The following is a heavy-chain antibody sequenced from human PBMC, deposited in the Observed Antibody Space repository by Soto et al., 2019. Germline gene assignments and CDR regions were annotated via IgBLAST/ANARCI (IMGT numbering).Heavy chain of an antibody. Sequence: QVQLVESGGGVVQPGRSLNLSCAASGFSFSTYAMHWVRQAPGKGLEWVAGISYEGSTKYYADSMKGRFTISRDNAKNTLYLQMNSLRAGDTAVYYCAKQFSGWSYFFDDWGQGTLVTVSS. D-gene: IGHD6-19*01. J-gene: IGHJ4*02. CDR1: GFSFSTYA. CDR3: AKQFSGWSYFFDD. CDR2: ISYEGSTK. V-gene: IGHV3-30-3*02.